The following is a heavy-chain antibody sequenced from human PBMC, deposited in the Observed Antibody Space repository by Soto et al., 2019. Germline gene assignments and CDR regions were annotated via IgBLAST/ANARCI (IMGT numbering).Heavy chain of an antibody. CDR2: IWYDGSNK. CDR1: GFTFSSYG. CDR3: ARDDNLLGGDCSGGSCFRVDV. D-gene: IGHD2-15*01. J-gene: IGHJ6*02. Sequence: GGSLRLSCAASGFTFSSYGMHWVRQAPGKGLEWVAVIWYDGSNKYYADSVKGRFTISRDNSKNTLYLQMNSLRAEDTAVYYCARDDNLLGGDCSGGSCFRVDVWGQGTTVTVSS. V-gene: IGHV3-33*01.